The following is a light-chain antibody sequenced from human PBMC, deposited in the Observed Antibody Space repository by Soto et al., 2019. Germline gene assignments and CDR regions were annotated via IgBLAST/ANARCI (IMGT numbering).Light chain of an antibody. CDR3: ASWDDNLSGVV. J-gene: IGLJ2*01. CDR2: EVS. V-gene: IGLV2-14*01. Sequence: QSALTQPASVSGSPGQSITISCTGTSSDVGTYNFVSWYQQHPGKAPKLMIYEVSSRPSGVSNRFSGSKSGNTASLTISGLQAEDEADYYCASWDDNLSGVVFGGGTKLTVL. CDR1: SSDVGTYNF.